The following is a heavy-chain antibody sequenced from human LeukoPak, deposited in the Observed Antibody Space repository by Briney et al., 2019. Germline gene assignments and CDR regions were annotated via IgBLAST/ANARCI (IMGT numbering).Heavy chain of an antibody. CDR1: RFTSSTYP. V-gene: IGHV3-23*01. J-gene: IGHJ4*02. Sequence: PGGSLRLSCAASRFTSSTYPMNWVRQAPGKGLEWVSTISGSGGSTYYADSVKGRFTISRDNSKNTLYLQMNRLRADDTAIYYCAKERTQTTSFDYWGQGTLVTVSP. CDR3: AKERTQTTSFDY. CDR2: ISGSGGST. D-gene: IGHD2/OR15-2a*01.